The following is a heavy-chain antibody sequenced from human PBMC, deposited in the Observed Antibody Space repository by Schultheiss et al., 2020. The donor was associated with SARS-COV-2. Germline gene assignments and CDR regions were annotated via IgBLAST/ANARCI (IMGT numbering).Heavy chain of an antibody. Sequence: GGSLRLSCAASGFTFSDYYMSWIRQAPGKGLEWISYISSSSSTIYYEDSVKGRFTISRDNAKNSLYLQMNSLRAEDTAVYYCARDGENYYDSSGYPYAFDIWGQGTMVTVSS. V-gene: IGHV3-11*04. CDR3: ARDGENYYDSSGYPYAFDI. CDR2: ISSSSSTI. CDR1: GFTFSDYY. J-gene: IGHJ3*02. D-gene: IGHD3-22*01.